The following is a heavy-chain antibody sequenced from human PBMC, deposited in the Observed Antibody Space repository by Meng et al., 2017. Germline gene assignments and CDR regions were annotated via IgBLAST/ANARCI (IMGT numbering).Heavy chain of an antibody. CDR2: INPSGGST. CDR3: ARAADSSDIVVVPAAMAGSLGDY. V-gene: IGHV1-46*01. Sequence: ASVKVSCKASGYTFTSYYMHWVRQAPGQGLEWMGIINPSGGSTSYAQKFQGRVTMTRDTSTSTVYMELSSLISEDTAVYYCARAADSSDIVVVPAAMAGSLGDYWGQGTLVTVSS. CDR1: GYTFTSYY. D-gene: IGHD2-2*01. J-gene: IGHJ4*02.